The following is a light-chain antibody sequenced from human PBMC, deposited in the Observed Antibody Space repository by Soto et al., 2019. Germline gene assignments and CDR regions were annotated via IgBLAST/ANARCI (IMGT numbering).Light chain of an antibody. CDR3: MQRLQTPWT. J-gene: IGKJ1*01. CDR1: QSLLHSSGYNY. Sequence: DIVMTQSPLSLPVTPGEPASISCRSSQSLLHSSGYNYLDWYLQRPGQSPQLLICLGSDRASGVPYMFTGIEVTKKFTLKISRVEADDVGVYYCMQRLQTPWTLGQGTKVDTK. CDR2: LGS. V-gene: IGKV2-28*01.